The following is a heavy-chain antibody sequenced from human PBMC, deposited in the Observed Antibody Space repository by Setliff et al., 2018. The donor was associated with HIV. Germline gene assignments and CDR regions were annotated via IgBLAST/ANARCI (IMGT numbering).Heavy chain of an antibody. CDR1: GYSISSRYY. Sequence: SETLSLTCTVSGYSISSRYYWGWIRQPPGKGLEWIGSVYHTGSTYYNPSLKSRVTMSADTSKNQFSLKLSSVTAADTAVYYCAIREKSGSYGGNYYYGTDVWGQGTTVTVSS. J-gene: IGHJ6*02. D-gene: IGHD1-26*01. CDR3: AIREKSGSYGGNYYYGTDV. V-gene: IGHV4-38-2*02. CDR2: VYHTGST.